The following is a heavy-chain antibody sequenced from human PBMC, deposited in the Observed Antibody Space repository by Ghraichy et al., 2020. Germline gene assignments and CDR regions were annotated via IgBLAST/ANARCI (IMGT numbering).Heavy chain of an antibody. Sequence: GGSLRLSCAASGFSFTSYSMNWVRQAPGKGLEWVSSISSSSSYIYYADSVKGRFTISRDNAKNSLYLQMNSLRAEDTAVYYCARDRRGNYLGYWGQGTLVTASS. D-gene: IGHD6-13*01. V-gene: IGHV3-21*01. CDR1: GFSFTSYS. CDR2: ISSSSSYI. J-gene: IGHJ4*02. CDR3: ARDRRGNYLGY.